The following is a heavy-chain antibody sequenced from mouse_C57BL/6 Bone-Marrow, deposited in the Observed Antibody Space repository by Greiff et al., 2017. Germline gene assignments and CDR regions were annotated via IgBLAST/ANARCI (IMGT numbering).Heavy chain of an antibody. D-gene: IGHD1-1*01. Sequence: VQLQQPGAELVKPGASVKMSCKASGYTFTSYWITWVKQRPGQGLEWIGDIYPGSGSTNYNEKFKSKATLTVDTSSSTAYMQLSSLTSEDSAVYYCARSHYYGSSSYYFDYWGQGTTLTVSS. V-gene: IGHV1-55*01. CDR2: IYPGSGST. CDR3: ARSHYYGSSSYYFDY. J-gene: IGHJ2*01. CDR1: GYTFTSYW.